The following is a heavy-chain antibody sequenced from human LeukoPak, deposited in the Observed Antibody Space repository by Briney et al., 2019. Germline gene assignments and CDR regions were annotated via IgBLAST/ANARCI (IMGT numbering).Heavy chain of an antibody. CDR3: ARAQVGATILDY. Sequence: SETLSLTCTVSCGSISSYYWSWIRQPPGKGLEWIGYIYYSGSTNYNPSLKSRVTISVDTSKNQFSLKLSSVTAADTAVYYCARAQVGATILDYWGQGTLVTVSS. CDR1: CGSISSYY. V-gene: IGHV4-59*01. J-gene: IGHJ4*02. CDR2: IYYSGST. D-gene: IGHD1-26*01.